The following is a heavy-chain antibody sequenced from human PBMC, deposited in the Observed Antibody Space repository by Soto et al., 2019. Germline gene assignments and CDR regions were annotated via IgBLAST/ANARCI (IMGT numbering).Heavy chain of an antibody. CDR1: GYTFTSYG. Sequence: GASVKSYCKASGYTFTSYGISWVRQAPGQGLEWMGWISAYNGNTNYAQKLQGRVTMTTDTSTSTAYMELRRLRSDDTAVYYCARDGSLYCSSTSCYNNWFDPWGQGTLVTVSS. D-gene: IGHD2-2*02. CDR2: ISAYNGNT. V-gene: IGHV1-18*04. CDR3: ARDGSLYCSSTSCYNNWFDP. J-gene: IGHJ5*02.